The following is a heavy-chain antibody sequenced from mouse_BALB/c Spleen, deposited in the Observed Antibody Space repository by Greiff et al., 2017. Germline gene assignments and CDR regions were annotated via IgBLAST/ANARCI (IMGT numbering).Heavy chain of an antibody. CDR1: GFTFSSYG. D-gene: IGHD6-1*01. CDR3: ARDQPGWFAY. V-gene: IGHV5-6-3*01. CDR2: INSNGGST. Sequence: QLKESGGGLVQPGGSLKLSCAASGFTFSSYGMSWVRQTPDKRLELVATINSNGGSTYYPDSVKGRFTISRDNAKNTLYLQMSSLKSEDTAMYYCARDQPGWFAYWGQGTLVTVSA. J-gene: IGHJ3*01.